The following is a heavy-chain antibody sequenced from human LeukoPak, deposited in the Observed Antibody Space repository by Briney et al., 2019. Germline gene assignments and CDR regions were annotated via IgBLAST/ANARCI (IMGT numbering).Heavy chain of an antibody. Sequence: PGGSLRLFCAASGFTFSDHYIDWVRQAPGKGLEWVGRTRNKANSYITEYAASVKGRFSISRDDSKNSVYLQMNSLKTEDTAVYYCARDMWSFGSGSGLVYWGQGTLVTVSS. V-gene: IGHV3-72*01. J-gene: IGHJ4*02. CDR1: GFTFSDHY. D-gene: IGHD3-10*01. CDR2: TRNKANSYIT. CDR3: ARDMWSFGSGSGLVY.